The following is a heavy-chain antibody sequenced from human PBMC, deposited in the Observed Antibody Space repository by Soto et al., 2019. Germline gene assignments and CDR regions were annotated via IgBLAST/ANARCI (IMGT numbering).Heavy chain of an antibody. CDR3: ARHSGYASDY. V-gene: IGHV3-74*01. J-gene: IGHJ4*02. CDR1: GFTFSRYW. CDR2: IYSDGSST. Sequence: GGSLRLSCAASGFTFSRYWMHWVRQAPGKGLVWVSRIYSDGSSTNYADSVKGRFTISRDNAKNTLYLQMNSLTAEDTAMYYCARHSGYASDYWGQGTLVTVSS. D-gene: IGHD5-12*01.